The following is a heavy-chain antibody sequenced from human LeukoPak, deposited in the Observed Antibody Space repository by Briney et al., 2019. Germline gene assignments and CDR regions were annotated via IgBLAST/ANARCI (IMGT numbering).Heavy chain of an antibody. Sequence: GESLKISCKGSGYSSTSYWIGWVRQMPGKGLEWMGIIYPGDSDTRYSPSFQGQVTISADKSISTAYPQWSSLKASDTAMYYCARGAGADGYNTDYWGQGTLVTVSS. CDR2: IYPGDSDT. CDR3: ARGAGADGYNTDY. CDR1: GYSSTSYW. D-gene: IGHD5-24*01. J-gene: IGHJ4*02. V-gene: IGHV5-51*01.